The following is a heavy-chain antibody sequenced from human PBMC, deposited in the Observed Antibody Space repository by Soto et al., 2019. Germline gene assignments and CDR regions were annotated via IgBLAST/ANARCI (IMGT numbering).Heavy chain of an antibody. J-gene: IGHJ4*02. D-gene: IGHD3-10*01. CDR3: ARNMVRGVRRAGFDY. CDR2: ISYDGSSE. V-gene: IGHV3-30*04. CDR1: GFNFISYV. Sequence: PGGSLRLSCAASGFNFISYVMYWVRQAPGKGLEWVAVISYDGSSEYYSDSVKGRFTISRDNSKTTLYLQMSSLRPDDTAVYYCARNMVRGVRRAGFDYWGQGILVTVSS.